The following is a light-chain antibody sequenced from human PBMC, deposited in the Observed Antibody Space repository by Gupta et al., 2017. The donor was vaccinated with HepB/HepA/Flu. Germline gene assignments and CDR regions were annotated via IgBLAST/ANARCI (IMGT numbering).Light chain of an antibody. J-gene: IGLJ2*01. CDR3: AAWDDSLNGRGV. CDR2: SNN. Sequence: QSVLTQPPSASGTPGQRVTISCSGSSSNIGSNTVNWYQQLPGTAPKLLIYSNNQRPSGVPDRISGSHSGPSAPLAISGLQSEDEADYYWAAWDDSLNGRGVFGGGTKLTVL. V-gene: IGLV1-44*01. CDR1: SSNIGSNT.